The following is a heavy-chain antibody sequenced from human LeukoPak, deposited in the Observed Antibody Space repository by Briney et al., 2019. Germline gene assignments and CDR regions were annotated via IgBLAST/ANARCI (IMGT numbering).Heavy chain of an antibody. V-gene: IGHV1-69*01. CDR1: GGTFSSYA. CDR2: IIPIFGTA. D-gene: IGHD2-2*01. Sequence: ASVKVSCKASGGTFSSYAISWVRQAPGQGLEWMGGIIPIFGTANYAQKFQGGVTITADESTSTAYMELSSLRPEDTAVYYCSRDRFCSSTSCFNWFDPWGQGTLVTVSS. CDR3: SRDRFCSSTSCFNWFDP. J-gene: IGHJ5*02.